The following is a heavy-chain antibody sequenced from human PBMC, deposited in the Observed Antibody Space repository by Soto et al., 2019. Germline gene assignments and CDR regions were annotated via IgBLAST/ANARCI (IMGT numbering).Heavy chain of an antibody. CDR1: GGSISSYY. CDR3: ARAGVDSPYYGMDV. Sequence: QVQLQESGPGLVKPSETLSLTCTVSGGSISSYYWSWIRQPPGKGLEWIGYIYYSGSTNYNPSLKSRVTXXVXTXXNQFSLKLSSVTAADTAVYYCARAGVDSPYYGMDVWGQGTTVTVSS. V-gene: IGHV4-59*01. D-gene: IGHD2-15*01. CDR2: IYYSGST. J-gene: IGHJ6*02.